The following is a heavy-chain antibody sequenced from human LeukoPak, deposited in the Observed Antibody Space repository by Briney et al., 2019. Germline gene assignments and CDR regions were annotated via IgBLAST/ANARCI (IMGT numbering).Heavy chain of an antibody. Sequence: SETLSLTCTVSGGSISSGDYYWSWIRQPPGKGLEWIGYIYYSGSTYYNPSLKSRVTISVDTSKNQFSLKLSSVTAADTAVYYCARDRWLVRRDVCYFDYWGQGTLVTVSS. CDR1: GGSISSGDYY. V-gene: IGHV4-30-4*08. D-gene: IGHD6-19*01. CDR3: ARDRWLVRRDVCYFDY. J-gene: IGHJ4*02. CDR2: IYYSGST.